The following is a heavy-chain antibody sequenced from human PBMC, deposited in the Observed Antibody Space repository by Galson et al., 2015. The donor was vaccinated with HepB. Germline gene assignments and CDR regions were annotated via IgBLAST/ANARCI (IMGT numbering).Heavy chain of an antibody. CDR3: ANAGMTVPGRRGNYYYNGMDV. CDR1: GFTFDTYA. D-gene: IGHD6-19*01. CDR2: ITVSGGST. J-gene: IGHJ6*02. V-gene: IGHV3-23*01. Sequence: SLRLSCAASGFTFDTYAMTWVRQAPGRGLEWVAVITVSGGSTYYADSVKGRFTISRDNSKDTLFLQMNSLRAEDTAVYYCANAGMTVPGRRGNYYYNGMDVWGQGTTVTVSS.